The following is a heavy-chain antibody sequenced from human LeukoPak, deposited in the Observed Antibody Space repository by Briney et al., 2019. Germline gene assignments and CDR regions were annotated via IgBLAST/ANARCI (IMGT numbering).Heavy chain of an antibody. V-gene: IGHV3-74*03. J-gene: IGHJ6*02. Sequence: GGSLRLSCAASGFTFSSHWMHWVRQAPGKGLVWVLRINGDGSNTTYADSVKGRFTISRDNAKNTLYLQMNSLRAEDTAVYYCAKERKGYCSGGSCYPTNGMDVWGQGTTVTVSS. CDR2: INGDGSNT. D-gene: IGHD2-15*01. CDR3: AKERKGYCSGGSCYPTNGMDV. CDR1: GFTFSSHW.